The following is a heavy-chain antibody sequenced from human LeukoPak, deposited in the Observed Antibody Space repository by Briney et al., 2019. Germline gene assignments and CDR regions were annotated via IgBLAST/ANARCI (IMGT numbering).Heavy chain of an antibody. CDR3: AKGTMIVVLGGY. V-gene: IGHV3-23*01. CDR1: GFTFSSYA. D-gene: IGHD3-22*01. CDR2: ISNSGDSR. J-gene: IGHJ4*02. Sequence: PGGSLRLSCAASGFTFSSYAMNRVRQAPGKGLEWVSGISNSGDSRDYADSVQGRFTISRDNSKNTLYLQMNSLRAEDTAVYYCAKGTMIVVLGGYWGQGALVTVSS.